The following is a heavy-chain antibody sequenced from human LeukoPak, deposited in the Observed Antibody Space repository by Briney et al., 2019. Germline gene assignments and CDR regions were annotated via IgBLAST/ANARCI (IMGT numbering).Heavy chain of an antibody. CDR1: GYTFRKYG. J-gene: IGHJ3*02. D-gene: IGHD5-24*01. V-gene: IGHV1-46*01. CDR3: ARIRDGYNDAYDI. CDR2: INPGGDNT. Sequence: GASVKVSCKASGYTFRKYGMNWVRQAPGQGLEWMGLINPGGDNTNYAQNFQGRVTMTSDTSARTVYMELSSLRSEDTAIYYCARIRDGYNDAYDIWGQGTVVTVPS.